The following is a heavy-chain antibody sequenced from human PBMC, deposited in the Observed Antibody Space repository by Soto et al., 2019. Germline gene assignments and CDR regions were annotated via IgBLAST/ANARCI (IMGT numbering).Heavy chain of an antibody. V-gene: IGHV1-69*01. Sequence: QVQLVQSGAEVKKPGSSVKVSCKASGGTFSSYAISWVRQAPGQGVEWMGGIIPIFGTANYAQKFQGRVTNTAYESTRTAYMELSSLRSEDTAVYYCARRVSYYYYGMDVWGQGTTVTVSS. CDR1: GGTFSSYA. J-gene: IGHJ6*02. CDR2: IIPIFGTA. CDR3: ARRVSYYYYGMDV.